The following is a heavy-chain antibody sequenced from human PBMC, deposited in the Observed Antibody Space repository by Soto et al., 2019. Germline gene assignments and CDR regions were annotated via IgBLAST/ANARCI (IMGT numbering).Heavy chain of an antibody. J-gene: IGHJ4*02. V-gene: IGHV3-30-3*01. Sequence: QVQLVESGGGVVQPGRSLRLSCAASGFTFSSYAMHWVRQAPGKGLEWVAVISYDGSNKYYADSVKGRFTISRDNSKNTLYLQMNSLRAEDTAVYYCARDRSLAGADFETFDYWGQGTLVTVSS. CDR3: ARDRSLAGADFETFDY. CDR1: GFTFSSYA. CDR2: ISYDGSNK. D-gene: IGHD7-27*01.